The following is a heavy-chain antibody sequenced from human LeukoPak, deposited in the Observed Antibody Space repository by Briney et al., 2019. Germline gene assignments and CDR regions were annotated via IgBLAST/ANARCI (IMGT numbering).Heavy chain of an antibody. CDR1: GYTFTGYY. D-gene: IGHD6-6*01. Sequence: ASVKVSCKASGYTFTGYYMHWVRQAPGQGLEWMGWINPNSGGTNYAQKFQGRVTMTRDTSISTAYMELSGLRSDDTAVYYCARDIRIAARLPDSWGQGTLVTVSS. J-gene: IGHJ4*02. V-gene: IGHV1-2*02. CDR3: ARDIRIAARLPDS. CDR2: INPNSGGT.